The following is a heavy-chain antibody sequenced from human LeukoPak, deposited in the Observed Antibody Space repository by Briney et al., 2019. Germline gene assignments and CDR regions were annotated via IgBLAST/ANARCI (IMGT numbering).Heavy chain of an antibody. CDR1: GDSVSTYY. CDR2: LYNSGST. D-gene: IGHD3-3*01. Sequence: SETLSLTCSVSGDSVSTYYWSWIRQPPGKGLEWIGYLYNSGSTMYNPSLRSRVTISVDTPQNQFSLKLSSVTAADTAVYYCARGRFLDAFDIWGQGTMVTVSS. CDR3: ARGRFLDAFDI. J-gene: IGHJ3*02. V-gene: IGHV4-59*02.